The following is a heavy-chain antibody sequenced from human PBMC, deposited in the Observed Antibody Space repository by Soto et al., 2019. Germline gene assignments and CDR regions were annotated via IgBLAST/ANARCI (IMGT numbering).Heavy chain of an antibody. CDR3: VRGRGMGSTWSYYFDF. D-gene: IGHD6-13*01. Sequence: EVQLVESGGSVVRPGGSLRLSCVASGFPFEDYGMNWVRQTPGKGLEWVSSIDWDAGRREYADSVEGRFTVSRDSAKNSLYLHMTSLRVEDTALYYCVRGRGMGSTWSYYFDFWGQGTLVTVSS. V-gene: IGHV3-20*04. J-gene: IGHJ4*02. CDR1: GFPFEDYG. CDR2: IDWDAGRR.